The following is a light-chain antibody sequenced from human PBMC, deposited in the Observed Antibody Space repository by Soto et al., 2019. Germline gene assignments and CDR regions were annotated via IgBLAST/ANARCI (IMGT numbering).Light chain of an antibody. CDR3: QQSYSTPRT. J-gene: IGKJ1*01. Sequence: EIPITQTPYFPSASVGGRKTITCRASQSISSYLNWYQQKPGKAPKLLIYAASSLQSGVPSRFSGSGSGTDFTLTISSLQPEDFATYYCQQSYSTPRTFGQGTKVDIK. V-gene: IGKV1-39*01. CDR1: QSISSY. CDR2: AAS.